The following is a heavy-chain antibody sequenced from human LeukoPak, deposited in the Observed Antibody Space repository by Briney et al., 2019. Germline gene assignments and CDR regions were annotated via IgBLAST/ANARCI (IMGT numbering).Heavy chain of an antibody. D-gene: IGHD3-22*01. J-gene: IGHJ5*02. CDR2: ISYDGTYK. CDR1: GLVFNNYD. Sequence: TGGSLRLSCAASGLVFNNYDMHWVRQAPGKGLEWMAVISYDGTYKSYVASVKGRFTISRDNSKNTLYLLMNSLRPEDTAVYSCARGHFYETSGYPNWFDPWGQGTLVTVSS. V-gene: IGHV3-30*03. CDR3: ARGHFYETSGYPNWFDP.